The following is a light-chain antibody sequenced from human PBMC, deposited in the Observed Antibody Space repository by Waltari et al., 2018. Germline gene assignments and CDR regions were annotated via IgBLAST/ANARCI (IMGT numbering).Light chain of an antibody. V-gene: IGKV3-11*01. J-gene: IGKJ1*01. CDR2: DAS. CDR3: QQRSNWPRGT. CDR1: QSVSSY. Sequence: ESVLTQSPATLSLSPGERATISCRASQSVSSYLACYQQKPGQAPRLLIYDASNRATGIPARFSGSGSGTDFTLTISSLEPEDFAVYYCQQRSNWPRGTFGQGTKVEIK.